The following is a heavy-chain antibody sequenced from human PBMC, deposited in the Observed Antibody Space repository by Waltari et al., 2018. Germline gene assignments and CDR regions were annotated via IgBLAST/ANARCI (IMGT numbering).Heavy chain of an antibody. D-gene: IGHD2-2*01. V-gene: IGHV4-4*07. J-gene: IGHJ4*02. CDR3: ARSPEWYQLPLFDY. CDR2: IYTSGST. Sequence: QVQLQESGPGLVKPSETLSLTCTVSGGSISSYYWSWIRQPAGKGLEWIGRIYTSGSTNYNPSLKSRVTMSVDTSKNHFSLKLSSVTAADTAVYYCARSPEWYQLPLFDYWGQGTLVTVSS. CDR1: GGSISSYY.